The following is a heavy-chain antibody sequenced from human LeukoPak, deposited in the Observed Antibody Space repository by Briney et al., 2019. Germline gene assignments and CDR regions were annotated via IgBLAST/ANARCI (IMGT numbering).Heavy chain of an antibody. CDR3: VRTPPNWGADY. Sequence: GASVKVSCKASGYTFTSYDINWVRQATGQGLERMGWMSPNSGKIGYAQKFQDRVTMTRDTSISTAYMELSSLRFEDTAVYYCVRTPPNWGADYWGRGTLVTVSS. CDR2: MSPNSGKI. V-gene: IGHV1-8*01. CDR1: GYTFTSYD. D-gene: IGHD7-27*01. J-gene: IGHJ4*02.